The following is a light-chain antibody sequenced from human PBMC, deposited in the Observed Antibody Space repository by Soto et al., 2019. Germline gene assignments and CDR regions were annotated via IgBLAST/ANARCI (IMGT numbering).Light chain of an antibody. CDR1: SGSVSTSYY. Sequence: QTVVTQEPSFSVSXXXTVXXXCGLSSGSVSTSYYPSWYQQTPGQAPRTLIYSTNTRSSGVPDRFSGSILGNKAALTITGAQADDESDYYCVLYMGSGISVFGGGTQLTVL. J-gene: IGLJ7*01. V-gene: IGLV8-61*01. CDR3: VLYMGSGISV. CDR2: STN.